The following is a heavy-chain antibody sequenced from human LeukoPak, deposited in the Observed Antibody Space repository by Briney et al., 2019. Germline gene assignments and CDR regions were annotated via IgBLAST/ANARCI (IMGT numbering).Heavy chain of an antibody. CDR3: AKGGMQLPFDE. D-gene: IGHD2-2*01. J-gene: IGHJ4*02. Sequence: PGGSLRLSCAASGFTLSSYAMSWVRQAPGKGLEGVSDISGNGGSTYYADSVRGRFPISRDNPKTTLYLQMNRLGGEDTAVYYWAKGGMQLPFDEGGEGTLVTVP. CDR1: GFTLSSYA. V-gene: IGHV3-23*01. CDR2: ISGNGGST.